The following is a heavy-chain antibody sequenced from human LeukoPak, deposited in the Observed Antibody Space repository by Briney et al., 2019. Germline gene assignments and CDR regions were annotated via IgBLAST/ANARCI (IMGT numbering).Heavy chain of an antibody. CDR3: ARSCSGTEYTWLDY. CDR2: FITISSHT. J-gene: IGHJ4*02. Sequence: KPGGSLRLSCAASGFTFSDYYMCWIRKAPGKGLDWVSYFITISSHTKYADSVKGRFTISRDNAKNSLYLQMNSLRAEDTAVYYCARSCSGTEYTWLDYWRQGSLVTVSS. V-gene: IGHV3-11*03. CDR1: GFTFSDYY. D-gene: IGHD3-10*02.